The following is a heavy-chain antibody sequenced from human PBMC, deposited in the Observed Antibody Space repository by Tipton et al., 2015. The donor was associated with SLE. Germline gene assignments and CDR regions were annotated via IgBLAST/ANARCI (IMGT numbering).Heavy chain of an antibody. Sequence: SLRLSCAASGFTFSDYYMSWIRQAPGKGLEWVSYISSSGSTIYYADSVKGRFTISRDNAKNSLYLQMNSLRAEDTAVYYCARGGAQNYYDSSGRDSFMDVWGKGTTVTVSS. CDR1: GFTFSDYY. J-gene: IGHJ6*03. CDR2: ISSSGSTI. CDR3: ARGGAQNYYDSSGRDSFMDV. V-gene: IGHV3-11*04. D-gene: IGHD3-22*01.